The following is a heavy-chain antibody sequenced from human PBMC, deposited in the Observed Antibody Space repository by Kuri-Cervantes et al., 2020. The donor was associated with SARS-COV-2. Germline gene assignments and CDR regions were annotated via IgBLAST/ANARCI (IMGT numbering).Heavy chain of an antibody. CDR3: ATDLPCSSTSCHQTPVDY. V-gene: IGHV3-21*01. J-gene: IGHJ4*02. CDR1: GFTFRSYS. D-gene: IGHD2-2*01. CDR2: ISSSSSYI. Sequence: LSLTCAASGFTFRSYSMNWVRQAPGKGLEWVSSISSSSSYIYYADSVKGRFTISRDNAKNSLYLQMNSLRAEDTAVYYCATDLPCSSTSCHQTPVDYWGQGALVTVSS.